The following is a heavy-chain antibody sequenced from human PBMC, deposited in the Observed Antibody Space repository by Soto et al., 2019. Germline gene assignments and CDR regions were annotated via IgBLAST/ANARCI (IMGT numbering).Heavy chain of an antibody. J-gene: IGHJ6*02. CDR3: ARGEKGITIFGVVSPYGMDV. V-gene: IGHV4-31*03. Sequence: LSLTCTVSGGSISSGGYYWSWIRQHPGKGLEWIGYIYYSGSTYYNPSLKSRVTISVDTSKNQFSLKLSSVTAADTAVYYCARGEKGITIFGVVSPYGMDVWGQGTTVTVSS. CDR2: IYYSGST. D-gene: IGHD3-3*01. CDR1: GGSISSGGYY.